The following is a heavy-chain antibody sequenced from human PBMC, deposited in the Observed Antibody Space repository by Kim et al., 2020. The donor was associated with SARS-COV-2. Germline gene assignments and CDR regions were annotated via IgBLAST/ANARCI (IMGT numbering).Heavy chain of an antibody. J-gene: IGHJ6*02. CDR1: GFTFEDSA. D-gene: IGHD6-19*01. CDR2: INGEATNT. Sequence: GGSLRLSCAASGFTFEDSAMHWVRQVPGKGLEWVSVINGEATNTYYAESVKGRFTMSRDNIKNSLYLQIDSLRSDDSGLYYCVKDRGSGWAWGYYDGLDVWGQGTTVTVSS. V-gene: IGHV3-43*02. CDR3: VKDRGSGWAWGYYDGLDV.